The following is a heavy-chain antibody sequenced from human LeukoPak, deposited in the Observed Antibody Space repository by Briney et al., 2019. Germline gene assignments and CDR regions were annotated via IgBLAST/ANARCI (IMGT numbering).Heavy chain of an antibody. J-gene: IGHJ3*02. CDR3: ARDPEYYDILTGYSDDAFDI. D-gene: IGHD3-9*01. Sequence: ASVKVSCKASGYTFTGYYMHWVRQAPGQGLEWMGWINPNSSGTNYAQKFQGRVTMARDTSISTAYMELSRLRSDDTAVYYCARDPEYYDILTGYSDDAFDIWGQGTMVTVSS. CDR2: INPNSSGT. CDR1: GYTFTGYY. V-gene: IGHV1-2*02.